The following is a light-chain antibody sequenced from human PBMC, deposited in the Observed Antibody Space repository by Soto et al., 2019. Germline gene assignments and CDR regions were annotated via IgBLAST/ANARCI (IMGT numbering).Light chain of an antibody. CDR3: SSYTRSTTKV. Sequence: QPVLTQPASVSGSPGQSITISCTGTSSDIGGYNSVSWYQQHPGKAPKLMIYDVNNRPSGVSNRFSGSKSGNTASLTISGLQTEDEADYYCSSYTRSTTKVFGGGTKLTVL. J-gene: IGLJ2*01. CDR2: DVN. V-gene: IGLV2-14*01. CDR1: SSDIGGYNS.